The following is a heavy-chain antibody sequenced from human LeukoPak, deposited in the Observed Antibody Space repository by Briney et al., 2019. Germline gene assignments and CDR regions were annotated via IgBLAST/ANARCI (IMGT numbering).Heavy chain of an antibody. J-gene: IGHJ4*02. CDR1: GYSFNTYW. CDR2: IYPGDSDT. Sequence: GESLQISCQGSGYSFNTYWIVWVRQMPGKGLEWMGIIYPGDSDTKYSPSFQGQITISADKSINTAYLRWSSLKASDTAMYYCARAYYCGGGSCKLEYWGQGTLVTVSS. CDR3: ARAYYCGGGSCKLEY. V-gene: IGHV5-51*01. D-gene: IGHD2-15*01.